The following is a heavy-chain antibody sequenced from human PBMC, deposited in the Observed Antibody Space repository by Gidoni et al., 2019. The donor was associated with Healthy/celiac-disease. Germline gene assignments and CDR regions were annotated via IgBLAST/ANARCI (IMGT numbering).Heavy chain of an antibody. CDR1: GGSISSSSYY. CDR2: IYYSGST. V-gene: IGHV4-39*01. D-gene: IGHD5-18*01. J-gene: IGHJ4*02. CDR3: ARRRAAMVSNAFDY. Sequence: QLQLQESGPGLVKPSETLSLTCTASGGSISSSSYYWGWIRQPPGKGLEWIGSIYYSGSTYYNPSLKSRVTISVDTSKNQFSLKLSSVTAADTAVYYCARRRAAMVSNAFDYWGQGTLVTVSS.